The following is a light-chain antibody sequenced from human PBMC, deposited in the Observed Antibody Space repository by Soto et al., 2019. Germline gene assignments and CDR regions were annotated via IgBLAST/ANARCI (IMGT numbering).Light chain of an antibody. CDR3: ATWDDSLYAPGV. V-gene: IGLV1-44*01. CDR2: NNN. J-gene: IGLJ3*02. CDR1: RSNIGNNA. Sequence: QSVLTQPPSASGTPGQRVTISCSGSRSNIGNNAVSWYQQFPGTAPKLLIYNNNQRPSGVPDRFSGSKSATSASLAISGLQSEDEADYYCATWDDSLYAPGVFGGGIKLTVL.